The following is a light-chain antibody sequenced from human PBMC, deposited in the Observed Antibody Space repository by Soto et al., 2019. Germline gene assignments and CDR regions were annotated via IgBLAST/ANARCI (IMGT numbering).Light chain of an antibody. Sequence: QSALTQPPSASGSPGQSVAISCTGTSSDIGGYNFVSWYQQHPGKAPKLMIYDVTKRPSGVPDRSSGSKSGNTATLIVSGLQAEDEADYYCSSHGGSNNPYVFGPGTKVTVL. V-gene: IGLV2-8*01. J-gene: IGLJ1*01. CDR1: SSDIGGYNF. CDR2: DVT. CDR3: SSHGGSNNPYV.